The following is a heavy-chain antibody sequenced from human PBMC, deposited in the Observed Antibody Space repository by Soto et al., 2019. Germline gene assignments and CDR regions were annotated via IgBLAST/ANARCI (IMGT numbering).Heavy chain of an antibody. CDR1: GGSISSYY. CDR2: IYYSGST. J-gene: IGHJ4*02. D-gene: IGHD3-22*01. Sequence: SETLSLTCTVSGGSISSYYWSWIRQPPGKGLEWIGYIYYSGSTNYNPSLKSRVTISVDTSKNQFSLKLSSVTAADTAVYYCARENYDYDSSGYYDYWGQGTLVTVSS. V-gene: IGHV4-59*01. CDR3: ARENYDYDSSGYYDY.